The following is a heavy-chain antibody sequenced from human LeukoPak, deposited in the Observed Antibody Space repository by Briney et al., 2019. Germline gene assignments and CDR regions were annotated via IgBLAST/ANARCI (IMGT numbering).Heavy chain of an antibody. J-gene: IGHJ3*02. CDR1: GFTFDDYA. CDR2: ISWNSGSI. D-gene: IGHD2-21*02. V-gene: IGHV3-9*01. CDR3: ARGRRDCSGDCYVAFDI. Sequence: GRSLRLSCAASGFTFDDYAMHWVRQAPGKGLEWVSGISWNSGSIGYADSVKGRFTISRDNSKNTLYLQMNSLRAEDTAVYYCARGRRDCSGDCYVAFDIWGQGTMVTVSS.